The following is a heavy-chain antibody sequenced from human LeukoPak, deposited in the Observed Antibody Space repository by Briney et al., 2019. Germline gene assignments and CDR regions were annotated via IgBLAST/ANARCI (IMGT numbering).Heavy chain of an antibody. Sequence: SETLSLTCTVSGGPIRSYYWSWIRQPPGKGLEWIGYIYYSGSTNYNPSLKSRVTISVDTSKNQFSLKLSSVTAADTAVYYCARGGYGSGSYLYWFDPWGQGTQVTVSS. V-gene: IGHV4-59*01. CDR3: ARGGYGSGSYLYWFDP. D-gene: IGHD3-10*01. J-gene: IGHJ5*02. CDR2: IYYSGST. CDR1: GGPIRSYY.